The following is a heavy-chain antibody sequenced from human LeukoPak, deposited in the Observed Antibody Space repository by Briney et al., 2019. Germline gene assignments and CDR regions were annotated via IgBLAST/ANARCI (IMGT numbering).Heavy chain of an antibody. CDR2: IYYSGST. CDR3: ARVGCSSTSCYDFDY. D-gene: IGHD2-2*01. Sequence: LRLSCAASGFTFSSYAMHWVRQAPGKGLEWIGYIYYSGSTYYNPSLKSRVTISVDTSKNQFSLKLSSVTAADTAVYYCARVGCSSTSCYDFDYWGQGTLVTVSS. J-gene: IGHJ4*02. V-gene: IGHV4-31*02. CDR1: GFTFSSYAMH.